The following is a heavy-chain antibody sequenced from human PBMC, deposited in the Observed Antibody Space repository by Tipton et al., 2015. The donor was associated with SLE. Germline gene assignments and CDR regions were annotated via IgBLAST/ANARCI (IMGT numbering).Heavy chain of an antibody. CDR2: IYYSGST. J-gene: IGHJ5*02. D-gene: IGHD3-10*01. V-gene: IGHV4-59*11. CDR3: ARDLREAVRFRESQIYNWFDP. Sequence: TLSLTCTVSGGSISSHYWSWIRQPPGKGLEWIGYIYYSGSTNYNPPLKSLVTISVDTTKNQFSLKLSSVTAADTAVYYCARDLREAVRFRESQIYNWFDPWGQGTLVTVSS. CDR1: GGSISSHY.